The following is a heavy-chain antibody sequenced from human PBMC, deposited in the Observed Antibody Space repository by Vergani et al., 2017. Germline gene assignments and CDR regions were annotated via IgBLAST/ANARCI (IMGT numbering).Heavy chain of an antibody. CDR3: AKVPCQWLQGWYYFDY. V-gene: IGHV3-23*01. Sequence: EVQLLESGGGLVQPGGSLRLSCAASGFTFSSYAMSWVRQAPGKGLEWVSAISGSGGSTYYADSVKGRFTISRDNSKNTLYLQRNSLRAEETAVYYCAKVPCQWLQGWYYFDYWGQGTLVTVSS. CDR1: GFTFSSYA. CDR2: ISGSGGST. D-gene: IGHD6-19*01. J-gene: IGHJ4*02.